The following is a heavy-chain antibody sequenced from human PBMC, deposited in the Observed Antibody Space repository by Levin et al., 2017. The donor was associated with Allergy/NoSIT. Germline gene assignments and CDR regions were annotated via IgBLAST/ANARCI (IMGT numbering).Heavy chain of an antibody. CDR2: IIPIFGTA. D-gene: IGHD4-17*01. Sequence: SVKVSCKASGGTFSSYAISWVRQAPGQGLEWMGGIIPIFGTANYAQKFQGRVTITADESTSTAYMELSSLRSEDTAVYYCARVTNMGTVTYSFDYWGQGTLVTVSS. CDR1: GGTFSSYA. CDR3: ARVTNMGTVTYSFDY. V-gene: IGHV1-69*13. J-gene: IGHJ4*02.